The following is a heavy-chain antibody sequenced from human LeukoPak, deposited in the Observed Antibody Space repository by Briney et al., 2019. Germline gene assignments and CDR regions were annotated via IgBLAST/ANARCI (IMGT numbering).Heavy chain of an antibody. D-gene: IGHD5-12*01. CDR2: ISINGGST. CDR1: GAAFRTYA. V-gene: IGHV3-64D*06. Sequence: GGSLRLSCSASGAAFRTYAMHWVRQPPGKGLYYVSAISINGGSTYYADSVRGRFTISRDNSKNTLYLQMSSLRPDDTAVYYCVRTYDENPLGWFDPWGQGTLVTVSS. J-gene: IGHJ5*02. CDR3: VRTYDENPLGWFDP.